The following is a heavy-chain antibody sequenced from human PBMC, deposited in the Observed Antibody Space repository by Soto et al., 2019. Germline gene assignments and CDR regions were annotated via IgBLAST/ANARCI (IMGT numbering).Heavy chain of an antibody. J-gene: IGHJ4*01. CDR1: GFILSSNY. V-gene: IGHV3-66*01. D-gene: IGHD6-13*01. CDR2: IYSGGST. Sequence: GGSLRLSCAASGFILSSNYMSWVRQAPGKGLEWVSVIYSGGSTYYAASVKGRFTISRDNFKNTLYLEMNSLRADDTAVYYCAKWGSNQRFEFAFCAQGSLVLVSS. CDR3: AKWGSNQRFEFAF.